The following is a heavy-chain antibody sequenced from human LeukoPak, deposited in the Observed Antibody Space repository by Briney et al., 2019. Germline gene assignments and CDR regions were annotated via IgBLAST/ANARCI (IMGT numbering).Heavy chain of an antibody. CDR3: ARDPTWIQPNHGPPKVGYYYYYYYMDV. Sequence: GASVKVSCKASGYTFTGYYMHWVRQAPGQGLEWMGWINPNSGGTNYAQKFQGRVTMTRDTSISTAYMELSRLRSDDTAVYYCARDPTWIQPNHGPPKVGYYYYYYYMDVWGKGTTVTVSS. CDR2: INPNSGGT. V-gene: IGHV1-2*02. D-gene: IGHD5-18*01. J-gene: IGHJ6*03. CDR1: GYTFTGYY.